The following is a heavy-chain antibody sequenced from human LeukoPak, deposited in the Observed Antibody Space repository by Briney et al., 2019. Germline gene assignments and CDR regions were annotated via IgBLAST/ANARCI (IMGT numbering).Heavy chain of an antibody. CDR3: ATLSQAYYYDSSGSPH. V-gene: IGHV1-24*01. CDR1: GYTLTELS. D-gene: IGHD3-22*01. Sequence: ASVKVSCKVSGYTLTELSMHWVRQAPGKGLEWMGGFDPEDGETIYAQKFQGRVTMTEDTSTDTANMELSSLRSEDTAVYYCATLSQAYYYDSSGSPHWGQGTLVTVSS. CDR2: FDPEDGET. J-gene: IGHJ4*02.